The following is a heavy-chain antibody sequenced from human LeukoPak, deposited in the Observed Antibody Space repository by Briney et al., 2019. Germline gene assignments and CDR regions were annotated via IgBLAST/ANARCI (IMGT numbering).Heavy chain of an antibody. Sequence: SQTLSLTCAVSGASISSGGYLWTWIRQPPGTGLEWIGYIYHSGSAYYNPSLKSRVTMSVDKSKNQFSLSLTSVTAADTAVYYCARGSGTVTTDWGQGTLVIVSS. V-gene: IGHV4-30-2*01. J-gene: IGHJ4*02. CDR1: GASISSGGYL. D-gene: IGHD4-17*01. CDR3: ARGSGTVTTD. CDR2: IYHSGSA.